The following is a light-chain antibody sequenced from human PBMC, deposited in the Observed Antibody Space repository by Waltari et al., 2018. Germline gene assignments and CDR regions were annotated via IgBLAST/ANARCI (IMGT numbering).Light chain of an antibody. CDR1: SSDIGDYNY. Sequence: QSALTQPASVSGSPGQSITISCIGTSSDIGDYNYVPWYQQYVGKAPKLLIYAVTRRPSGVSDRFSGSMSGNTAALTISGPQAEDESDYYCSSYTASSAWVFGGGTKLTVL. V-gene: IGLV2-14*01. CDR2: AVT. CDR3: SSYTASSAWV. J-gene: IGLJ3*02.